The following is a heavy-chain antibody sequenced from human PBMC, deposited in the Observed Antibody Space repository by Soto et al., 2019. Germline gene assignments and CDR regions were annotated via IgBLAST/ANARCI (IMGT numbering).Heavy chain of an antibody. CDR3: ATEASSGWSGESLDV. CDR2: LDQSGGT. J-gene: IGHJ6*02. D-gene: IGHD1-26*01. Sequence: SETLSLTCAVVGDSLRGQSWNWIRQSPGKGLEWIGELDQSGGTNYNPSLKSRAIISDDTSKNQFSLTLTSVTAADTAVYYCATEASSGWSGESLDVWGQGTTVTVSS. CDR1: GDSLRGQS. V-gene: IGHV4-34*01.